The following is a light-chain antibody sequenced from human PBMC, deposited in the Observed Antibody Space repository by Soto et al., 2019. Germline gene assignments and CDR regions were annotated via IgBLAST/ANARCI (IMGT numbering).Light chain of an antibody. V-gene: IGKV3-15*01. CDR2: GAS. CDR1: QSISSN. CDR3: QQYNNWLGA. Sequence: EIVMTQSPATLSVSPGERATLSCRASQSISSNLAWYQQKPGQAPRLLIYGASTRATGIPARFSGSGSGTEFTLTNSSLHSEDFAVYYCQQYNNWLGAFGQGTKVQIK. J-gene: IGKJ1*01.